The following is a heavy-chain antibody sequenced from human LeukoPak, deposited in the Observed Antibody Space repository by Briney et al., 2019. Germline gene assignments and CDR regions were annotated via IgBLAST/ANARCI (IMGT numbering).Heavy chain of an antibody. V-gene: IGHV5-51*01. Sequence: PGESLKISCKGSGYSFTSYWIGWVRPMPGKGLEWMGIIYPGDSDTRYSPSFQGQVTISADKSISTAYLQWSSLKASDTAMYYCARRGYCSGGSCWDAFDIWGQGTMVTVSS. J-gene: IGHJ3*02. CDR2: IYPGDSDT. CDR3: ARRGYCSGGSCWDAFDI. D-gene: IGHD2-15*01. CDR1: GYSFTSYW.